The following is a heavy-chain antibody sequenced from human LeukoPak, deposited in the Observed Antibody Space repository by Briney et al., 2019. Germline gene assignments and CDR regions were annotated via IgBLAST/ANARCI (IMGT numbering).Heavy chain of an antibody. Sequence: PGGSLRLSCAASGFTFSSYDMNWVRQAPGKGLEWVAVIWYDGSNKYYADSVKGRFTISRDNSKNTVYLQMNSLRAEDTAVYYCARVSPEIVVVTGTGAPDYWGQGTLLTVSS. CDR2: IWYDGSNK. V-gene: IGHV3-33*08. CDR3: ARVSPEIVVVTGTGAPDY. D-gene: IGHD2-21*02. CDR1: GFTFSSYD. J-gene: IGHJ4*02.